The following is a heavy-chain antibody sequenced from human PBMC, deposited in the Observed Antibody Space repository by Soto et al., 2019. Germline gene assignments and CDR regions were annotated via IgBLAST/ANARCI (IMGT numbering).Heavy chain of an antibody. CDR2: IKSTTYGGTT. V-gene: IGHV3-15*01. Sequence: GGSLRLSCAASNFTFSYAWMSWVRQAPGKGPEWVGRIKSTTYGGTTDHAAPVKGRVTISRDDSKNTLYLQMNSLRTEDTARYYCTTDDTSGYYFHYWGQGTLVTVSS. CDR3: TTDDTSGYYFHY. J-gene: IGHJ4*02. CDR1: NFTFSYAW. D-gene: IGHD3-22*01.